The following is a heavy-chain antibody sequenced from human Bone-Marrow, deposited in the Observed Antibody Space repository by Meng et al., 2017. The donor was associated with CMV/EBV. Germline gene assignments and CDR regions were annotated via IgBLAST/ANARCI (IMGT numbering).Heavy chain of an antibody. D-gene: IGHD3-22*01. J-gene: IGHJ4*02. CDR1: GASFSGYY. Sequence: SETLSLTCAVYGASFSGYYWSWIRQPPGKGLEWIGEINHSGTTNYNPSLKGRVIISIDMSKKQFSLKMSSVTAADTAVYYCARGSTSVTMIVVVFTAASLAYDSWGQETLVTVYS. CDR3: ARGSTSVTMIVVVFTAASLAYDS. V-gene: IGHV4-34*01. CDR2: INHSGTT.